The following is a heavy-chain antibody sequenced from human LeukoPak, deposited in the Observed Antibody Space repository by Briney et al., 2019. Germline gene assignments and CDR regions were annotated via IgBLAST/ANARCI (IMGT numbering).Heavy chain of an antibody. CDR1: GFTFSSYA. Sequence: GGSLRLSCAASGFTFSSYAMHWVRQAPGKGLEWVAVISYDGSNKYYADSVKGRFTISRDNSKNTLYLQMNSLRAEDTAVYYCARGGYSYGYPTVLYYFDYWGQGTLVTVSS. D-gene: IGHD5-18*01. V-gene: IGHV3-30-3*01. CDR2: ISYDGSNK. J-gene: IGHJ4*02. CDR3: ARGGYSYGYPTVLYYFDY.